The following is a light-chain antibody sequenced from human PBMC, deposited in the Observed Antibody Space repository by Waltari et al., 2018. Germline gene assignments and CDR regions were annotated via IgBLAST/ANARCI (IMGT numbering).Light chain of an antibody. CDR2: AAS. Sequence: DIQMTQSPSTLSASVGDRVTITCRASQSISSWLAWYQQKPWKAPKLLIYAASTLETGVPSRFSGSGSGTEFTLSISSLQPDDFATYYCQQYNTYHYTFGQGTKLEIK. J-gene: IGKJ2*01. CDR1: QSISSW. CDR3: QQYNTYHYT. V-gene: IGKV1-5*03.